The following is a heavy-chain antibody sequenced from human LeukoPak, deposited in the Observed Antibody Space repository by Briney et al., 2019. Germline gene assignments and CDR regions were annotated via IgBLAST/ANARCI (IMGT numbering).Heavy chain of an antibody. CDR1: GFTFTNFA. V-gene: IGHV3-23*01. CDR2: MGPSGDS. D-gene: IGHD3-10*01. J-gene: IGHJ3*01. CDR3: ARPTPYGTTWAGAFDL. Sequence: PGGSLRLSCAGSGFTFTNFAMTWVRQAPGKGLEWVSSMGPSGDSHYLDSVKGRFSVSRDASKNTMYLQMSTLRADDTAVYFCARPTPYGTTWAGAFDLWGQGTMVTVSS.